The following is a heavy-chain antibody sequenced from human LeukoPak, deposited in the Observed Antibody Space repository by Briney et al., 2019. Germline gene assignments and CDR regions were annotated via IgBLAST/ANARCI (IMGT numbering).Heavy chain of an antibody. CDR3: AKVRERQWLYYFDY. Sequence: PGGSLRLSCAASGFTFSNHGMSWVRQAPGKGLVCDSLISASGGPTYYAASVKGRFTISRDNCENTLYLQVNSLRAAGMSVYFSAKVRERQWLYYFDYWGQGTMVTVSS. CDR1: GFTFSNHG. J-gene: IGHJ4*02. D-gene: IGHD6-19*01. V-gene: IGHV3-23*01. CDR2: ISASGGPT.